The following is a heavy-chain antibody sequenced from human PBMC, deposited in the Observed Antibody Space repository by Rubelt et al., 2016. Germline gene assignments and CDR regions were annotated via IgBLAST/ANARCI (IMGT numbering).Heavy chain of an antibody. Sequence: QVQLQEPGPGLVKPSETLSLTCTVSGYSISSGYYWGWIRQPPGKGLEWIGSIYHSGSTYYNPSLKSRVTISVDTSKNQFSLKLSSVTAADTAVYYWAAAADSSGYYGNFDYWGQGTLVTVSS. V-gene: IGHV4-38-2*02. D-gene: IGHD3-22*01. CDR3: AAAADSSGYYGNFDY. J-gene: IGHJ4*02. CDR1: GYSISSGYY. CDR2: IYHSGST.